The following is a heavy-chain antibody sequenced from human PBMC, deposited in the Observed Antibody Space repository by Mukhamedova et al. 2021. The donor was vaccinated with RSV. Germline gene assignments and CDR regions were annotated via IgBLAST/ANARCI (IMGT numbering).Heavy chain of an antibody. CDR3: ARVPRTYSVSYYFDY. D-gene: IGHD1-26*01. J-gene: IGHJ4*02. Sequence: AGKGLEWIGRIYTSGSTNYHPPLKSRVTMSVDTSKNQFSLKLSSVTAADTAVYYCARVPRTYSVSYYFDYWGQRTQVPVPS. V-gene: IGHV4-4*07. CDR2: IYTSGST.